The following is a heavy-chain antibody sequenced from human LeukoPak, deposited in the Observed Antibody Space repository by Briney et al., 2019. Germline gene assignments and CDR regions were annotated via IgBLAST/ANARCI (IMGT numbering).Heavy chain of an antibody. V-gene: IGHV1-2*02. CDR1: GYTFTGYY. CDR3: ASSSSSRP. D-gene: IGHD6-6*01. CDR2: INPSSGDT. J-gene: IGHJ5*02. Sequence: GASVTVSCKTSGYTFTGYYMHWVRQAPGEGLEWVGWINPSSGDTYYAQKFQGRVTMTRDTSISTAYMELSRLRSDDTAVYYCASSSSSRPWGQGTLVTVSS.